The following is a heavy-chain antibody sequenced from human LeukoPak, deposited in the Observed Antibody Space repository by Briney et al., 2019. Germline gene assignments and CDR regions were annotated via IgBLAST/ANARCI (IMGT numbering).Heavy chain of an antibody. CDR1: GFTFSSYA. Sequence: GGSLRLSCAASGFTFSSYAMSWVRPAPGKGLEWVSAISGSGGSTYYADSVKGRFTISRDNSKNTLYLQMNSLRAEDTAVYCCAKALIQLWDYFDYWGQGTLVTVSS. D-gene: IGHD5-18*01. CDR3: AKALIQLWDYFDY. J-gene: IGHJ4*02. CDR2: ISGSGGST. V-gene: IGHV3-23*01.